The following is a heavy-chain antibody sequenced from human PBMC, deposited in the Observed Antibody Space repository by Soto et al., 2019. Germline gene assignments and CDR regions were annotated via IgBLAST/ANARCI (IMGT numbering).Heavy chain of an antibody. J-gene: IGHJ3*02. Sequence: GESLKISCKGSGYSFTSYWIGWVRQMPGKGLEWMGIIYPGDSDTRYSPPFQGQVTISADKSISTAYLQWSSLKASDTAMYYCARHYYYYDSSGQYAFDIWGQGTMVTVSS. D-gene: IGHD3-22*01. CDR2: IYPGDSDT. CDR1: GYSFTSYW. V-gene: IGHV5-51*01. CDR3: ARHYYYYDSSGQYAFDI.